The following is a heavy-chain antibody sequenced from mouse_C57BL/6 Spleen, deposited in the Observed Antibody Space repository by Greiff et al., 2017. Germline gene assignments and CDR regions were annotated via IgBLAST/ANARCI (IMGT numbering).Heavy chain of an antibody. J-gene: IGHJ4*01. CDR1: GYTFTNYW. Sequence: VQLQQSGAELVRPGTSVKMSCKASGYTFTNYWIGWAKQRPGHGLEWIGDIYPGGGYTNYNEKFKGKATLTADKSSSTAYMQFSSLTSEDSAIYYCARRGVTTAGAMDYWGQGTSVTVSS. CDR2: IYPGGGYT. V-gene: IGHV1-63*01. D-gene: IGHD1-2*01. CDR3: ARRGVTTAGAMDY.